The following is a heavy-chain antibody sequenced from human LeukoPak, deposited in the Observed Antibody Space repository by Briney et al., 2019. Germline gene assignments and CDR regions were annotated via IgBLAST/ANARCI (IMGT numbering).Heavy chain of an antibody. J-gene: IGHJ3*02. CDR1: GGSISSSSYY. CDR3: ARQFLEWLPFRLDAFDI. Sequence: SETLSLTCTVSGGSISSSSYYWGWIRQPPGKGLEWIGSIYYSGSTYYNPSLKSRVTISVDTSKNQFSLKLSSVTAADTAVYYCARQFLEWLPFRLDAFDIWGQGTMVTVSS. D-gene: IGHD3-3*01. CDR2: IYYSGST. V-gene: IGHV4-39*01.